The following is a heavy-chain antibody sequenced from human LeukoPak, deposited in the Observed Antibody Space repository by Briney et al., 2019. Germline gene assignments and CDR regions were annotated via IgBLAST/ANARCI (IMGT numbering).Heavy chain of an antibody. V-gene: IGHV3-30*02. CDR2: IRYEARNK. Sequence: GGSLSFSCAASGFTFRSFGMHWVRQAPGKGLEWVAFIRYEARNKYYADSVKGRFTISRDNSKNTLYLQMSSLGAEDTAVYYCAKAPYRGQGT. CDR3: AKAPY. J-gene: IGHJ4*02. CDR1: GFTFRSFG.